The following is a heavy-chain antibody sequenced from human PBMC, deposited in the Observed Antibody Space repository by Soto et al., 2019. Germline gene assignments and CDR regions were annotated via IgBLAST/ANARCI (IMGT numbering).Heavy chain of an antibody. V-gene: IGHV4-34*01. Sequence: QVQLQQWGAGLLKPSETLSLTCAVYGGSFSGYYWSWIRQPPGKGLEWIGEINHSGSTNYNPSLKSRVTISVDTSKNQFSLKLSSVTAADTAVYYCARRVGVWASIAARPYYYYGMDVWGQGTTVTVSS. CDR2: INHSGST. J-gene: IGHJ6*02. D-gene: IGHD6-6*01. CDR1: GGSFSGYY. CDR3: ARRVGVWASIAARPYYYYGMDV.